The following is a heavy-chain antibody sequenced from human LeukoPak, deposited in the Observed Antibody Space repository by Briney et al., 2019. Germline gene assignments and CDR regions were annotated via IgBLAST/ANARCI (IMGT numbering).Heavy chain of an antibody. Sequence: SETLSLTCTVSGGSISSYYWSWIRQPAGKGLEWIGRLYTSGSTNYNPSLKSRVTMSVDTSKNQFSLKLSSVTAADTAVYYCARVESGGYYYDSSGYYPRFWYFDLWGRRTLVTVSS. D-gene: IGHD3-22*01. CDR2: LYTSGST. CDR1: GGSISSYY. J-gene: IGHJ2*01. V-gene: IGHV4-4*07. CDR3: ARVESGGYYYDSSGYYPRFWYFDL.